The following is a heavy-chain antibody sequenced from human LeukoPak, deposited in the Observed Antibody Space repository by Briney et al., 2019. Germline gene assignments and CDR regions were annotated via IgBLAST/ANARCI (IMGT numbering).Heavy chain of an antibody. CDR2: IDHSGST. CDR3: GRGVQVWSTAGYY. D-gene: IGHD5-18*01. Sequence: SGTLSLTCAVYGGSFSPYYWSWLRQPPGKGLEWIGEIDHSGSTNYNPSLKSRVTISVDTSKNQFSLKLTSVTAADTAVYYCGRGVQVWSTAGYYWGQGTLVTVSP. V-gene: IGHV4-34*01. CDR1: GGSFSPYY. J-gene: IGHJ4*02.